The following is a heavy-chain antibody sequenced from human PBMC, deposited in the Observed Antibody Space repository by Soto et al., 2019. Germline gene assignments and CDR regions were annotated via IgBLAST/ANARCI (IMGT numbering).Heavy chain of an antibody. Sequence: PSETLSLTCAVSGYSISTGCYWGWIRQPPGKGLEWIGSVYHSGSTYYSPSLKSRVSISADTSKNQFSLHLSSVTAADTAVYYCARGDLSVDMAMVSFDYWGQGTLVTVSS. V-gene: IGHV4-38-2*01. CDR3: ARGDLSVDMAMVSFDY. D-gene: IGHD5-18*01. J-gene: IGHJ4*02. CDR1: GYSISTGCY. CDR2: VYHSGST.